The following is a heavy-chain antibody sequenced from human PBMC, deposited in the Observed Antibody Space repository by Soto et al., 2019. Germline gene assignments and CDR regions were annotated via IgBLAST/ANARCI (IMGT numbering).Heavy chain of an antibody. Sequence: EVQLLESGGGLVQPGGSLRLSCAASGFAFNSSAMAWVRQTPGKGLQWVSAITVAGGGTYYADSVKGRFAISRDNSKKTLYLQMNSLSAEDTALYFCAKWPPSPNMGVTIHWGQGTLVTVSS. J-gene: IGHJ4*02. D-gene: IGHD1-26*01. V-gene: IGHV3-23*01. CDR3: AKWPPSPNMGVTIH. CDR2: ITVAGGGT. CDR1: GFAFNSSA.